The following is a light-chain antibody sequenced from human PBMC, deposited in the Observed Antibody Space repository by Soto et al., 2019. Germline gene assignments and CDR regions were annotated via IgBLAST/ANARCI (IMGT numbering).Light chain of an antibody. Sequence: QSALTQPASVSGSPGQSITISCTGTSSDVGGYNYVSWYQQHPSKAPKLMIYEVSNRPSGVSNRFSGSKSGNTASLTISGLQAEDEADYYCSSYTSRSTWVFGGGTKVTVL. CDR3: SSYTSRSTWV. J-gene: IGLJ3*02. CDR2: EVS. V-gene: IGLV2-14*01. CDR1: SSDVGGYNY.